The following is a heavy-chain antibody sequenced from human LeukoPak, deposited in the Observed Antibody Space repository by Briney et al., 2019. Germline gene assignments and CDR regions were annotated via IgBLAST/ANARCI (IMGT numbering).Heavy chain of an antibody. V-gene: IGHV3-11*01. CDR2: ISSSGSST. D-gene: IGHD6-19*01. J-gene: IGHJ5*02. CDR1: GFTFSDYY. CDR3: VRSSSGSLGGS. Sequence: GGSLRLPCAASGFTFSDYYMSWFRQAPGKGLEWVTYISSSGSSTYYADSVKGRFTISRDNARNSLYLQMNSLRAEDTAVYYCVRSSSGSLGGSWGQGTLVTASS.